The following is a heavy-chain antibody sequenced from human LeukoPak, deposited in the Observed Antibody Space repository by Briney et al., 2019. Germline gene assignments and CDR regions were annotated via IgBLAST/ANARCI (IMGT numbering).Heavy chain of an antibody. CDR1: GFTFSSYA. CDR2: ISGSGGST. Sequence: GGSLRLSCAASGFTFSSYAMSWVRQAPGKGLEWVSAISGSGGSTYYADSVKGRFAISRDNSKNTLYLQMNSLRAEDTAVYYCAKDDGAYCGGDCYSGAFDIWGQGTMVTVSS. V-gene: IGHV3-23*01. CDR3: AKDDGAYCGGDCYSGAFDI. D-gene: IGHD2-21*02. J-gene: IGHJ3*02.